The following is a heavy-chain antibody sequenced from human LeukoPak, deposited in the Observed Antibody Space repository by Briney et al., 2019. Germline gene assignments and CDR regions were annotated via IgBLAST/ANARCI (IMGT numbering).Heavy chain of an antibody. J-gene: IGHJ4*02. V-gene: IGHV4-30-2*02. CDR3: AGGDSSSWPPPPDFDY. D-gene: IGHD6-13*01. CDR2: IYHSGST. Sequence: SETLSLTCAVSGGSISSGGYSWSWIRQPPGKGLEWIGYIYHSGSTYYNPSLKSRVTISVDRSKNQFSLKLSSVTAADTAVYYCAGGDSSSWPPPPDFDYWGQGTLVTVSS. CDR1: GGSISSGGYS.